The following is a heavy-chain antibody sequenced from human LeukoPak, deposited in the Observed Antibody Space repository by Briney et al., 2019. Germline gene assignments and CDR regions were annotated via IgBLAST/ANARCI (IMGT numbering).Heavy chain of an antibody. Sequence: SETLSLTCTVSGGSISSSSYYWGWIRQPPGKGLEWIGSISYSGSTYSSPSLKSRVTISIDTSKNQFSLKLTSVTAADTAVYYCARDVRGYDSSGYYSTMGYYFDYWGRGTLVTVSS. D-gene: IGHD3-22*01. CDR1: GGSISSSSYY. V-gene: IGHV4-39*07. J-gene: IGHJ4*02. CDR3: ARDVRGYDSSGYYSTMGYYFDY. CDR2: ISYSGST.